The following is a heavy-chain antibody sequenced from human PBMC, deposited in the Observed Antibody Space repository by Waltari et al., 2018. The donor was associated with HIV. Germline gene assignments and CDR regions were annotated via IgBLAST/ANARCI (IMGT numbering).Heavy chain of an antibody. Sequence: EVHLVESGGGLVQPGGSLSISCAASGFTVSNSFMSWVRQAPGKWLELVSINHHDGRTYNANTVKGRLTISRDNSKNTLYLQMNSLRVEDTAVYYCARGDYRPFDYWGQGTLVTVSS. CDR1: GFTVSNSF. CDR3: ARGDYRPFDY. CDR2: NHHDGRT. J-gene: IGHJ4*02. D-gene: IGHD4-4*01. V-gene: IGHV3-66*01.